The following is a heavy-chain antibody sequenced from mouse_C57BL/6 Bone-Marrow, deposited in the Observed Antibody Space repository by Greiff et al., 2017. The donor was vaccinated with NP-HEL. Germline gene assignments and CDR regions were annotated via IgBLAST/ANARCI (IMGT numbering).Heavy chain of an antibody. CDR2: IYPRDGST. J-gene: IGHJ3*01. D-gene: IGHD2-1*01. Sequence: VQLQQSGPELVKPGASVTLSCKASGYTFTSYDINWVKQRPGQGLEWIGWIYPRDGSTKYNEKFKGKATLTVDTSSSTAYMELHSLTSEDSAVYFCARGYGNFLAWFAYWGQGTLVTVSA. CDR3: ARGYGNFLAWFAY. V-gene: IGHV1-85*01. CDR1: GYTFTSYD.